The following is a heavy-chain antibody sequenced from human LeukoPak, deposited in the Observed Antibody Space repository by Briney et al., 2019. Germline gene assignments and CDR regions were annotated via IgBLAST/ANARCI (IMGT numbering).Heavy chain of an antibody. CDR1: GFTLSSYW. J-gene: IGHJ4*02. CDR2: IKQDGSEK. Sequence: PGGSLRLSCAASGFTLSSYWMTWVRQAPGKGLEWVANIKQDGSEKYYVDSVKGRSTISRDNAKNSLYVQMNSLRAEDTAVYYCARDRGWGLRFLDYWGQGTLVTVSS. CDR3: ARDRGWGLRFLDY. D-gene: IGHD3-3*01. V-gene: IGHV3-7*01.